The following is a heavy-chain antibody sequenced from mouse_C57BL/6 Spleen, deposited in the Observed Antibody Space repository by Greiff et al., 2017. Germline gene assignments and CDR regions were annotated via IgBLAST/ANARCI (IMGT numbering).Heavy chain of an antibody. Sequence: QVQLQQSGAELVKPGASVKLSCKASGYTFTSYWMHWVKQRPGQGLEWIGMIHPNSGSTNYNEKFKSKATLTVDKSSSTAYMQLSSLTSEDSAVXYCAREGGLRPPFDYWGQGTTLTVSS. V-gene: IGHV1-64*01. CDR2: IHPNSGST. J-gene: IGHJ2*01. CDR3: AREGGLRPPFDY. D-gene: IGHD2-4*01. CDR1: GYTFTSYW.